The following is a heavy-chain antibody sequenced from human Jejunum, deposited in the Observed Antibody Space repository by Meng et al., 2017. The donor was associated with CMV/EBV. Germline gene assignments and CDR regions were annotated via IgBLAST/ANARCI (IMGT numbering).Heavy chain of an antibody. D-gene: IGHD2-15*01. CDR2: IYSRGDT. Sequence: EMQLVESGXGLVQPXGALRLSCAVSGFTVSSSYMSGVRQAPGKGLECVSLIYSRGDTYYADSVKGRFTISRDNSKNMVYLQMNSLRAEDTAVYYCARDQGAVEAAREYYFDYWGQGTLVTVSS. V-gene: IGHV3-66*01. CDR1: GFTVSSSY. J-gene: IGHJ4*02. CDR3: ARDQGAVEAAREYYFDY.